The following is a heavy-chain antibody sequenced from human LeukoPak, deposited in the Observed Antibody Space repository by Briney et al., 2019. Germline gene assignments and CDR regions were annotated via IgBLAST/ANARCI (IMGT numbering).Heavy chain of an antibody. CDR2: MSGSGGST. D-gene: IGHD3-16*02. CDR1: GFTFSNHG. Sequence: GGTLRLSCAASGFTFSNHGMSWVRQAPGKGLEWVSGMSGSGGSTYYADSVKGRFTISRDNSKNTLYLQMNSLRAEDTAVYYCAKDSYYDYVWGSYRYTNQFDYWGQGTLVTVSS. CDR3: AKDSYYDYVWGSYRYTNQFDY. V-gene: IGHV3-23*01. J-gene: IGHJ4*02.